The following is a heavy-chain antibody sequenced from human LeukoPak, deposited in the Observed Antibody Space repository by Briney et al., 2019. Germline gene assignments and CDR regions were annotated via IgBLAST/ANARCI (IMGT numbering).Heavy chain of an antibody. V-gene: IGHV3-74*01. CDR3: ASTDAFDI. J-gene: IGHJ3*02. CDR2: INPDGSST. Sequence: GGSLRLSCAASGFTFSNYWMHWVRQVPGKGLVWVSRINPDGSSTNYADSVKGRFTISRDNAKKTLYLQMDSLRAEDTAVYYCASTDAFDIWGQGTMVTVSS. CDR1: GFTFSNYW.